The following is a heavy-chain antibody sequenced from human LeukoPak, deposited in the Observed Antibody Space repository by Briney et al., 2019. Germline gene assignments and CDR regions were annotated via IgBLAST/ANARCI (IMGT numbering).Heavy chain of an antibody. V-gene: IGHV1-18*01. CDR3: ARWYSSGWYSYYFDY. J-gene: IGHJ4*02. CDR1: GYTFTSYG. Sequence: ASVKVSCKASGYTFTSYGISWVRQAPGQGLEWMGWISAYNGNTNYAQKLQGRVTMTTDTSTSTAYMELRSLRSDDTAVYYCARWYSSGWYSYYFDYWGQGTLVTVSS. CDR2: ISAYNGNT. D-gene: IGHD6-19*01.